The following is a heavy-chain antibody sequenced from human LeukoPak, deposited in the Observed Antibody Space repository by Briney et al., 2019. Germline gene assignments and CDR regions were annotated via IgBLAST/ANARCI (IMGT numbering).Heavy chain of an antibody. D-gene: IGHD4-17*01. J-gene: IGHJ4*02. Sequence: GGSLRLSCAASGFTFSSYAMSWVCQAPGKGLEWVSAISGSGGSTYYADSVKGRFTISRDNSKNTLYLQMNSLRAEDTAVYYCARNDYGDYPYYFDYWGQGTLVTVSS. CDR3: ARNDYGDYPYYFDY. CDR2: ISGSGGST. V-gene: IGHV3-23*01. CDR1: GFTFSSYA.